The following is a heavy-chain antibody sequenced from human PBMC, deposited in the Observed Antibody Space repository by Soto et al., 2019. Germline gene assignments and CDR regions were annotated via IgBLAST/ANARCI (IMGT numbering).Heavy chain of an antibody. CDR1: GYTFTGYY. D-gene: IGHD3-10*01. CDR3: ARGGSLWFGELSAYYYGMDV. CDR2: INPNSGGT. Sequence: QVQLVQSGAEVKKPGASVKVSCKASGYTFTGYYMHWVRQAPGQGLEWMGWINPNSGGTNYAQKVQGWVTMTRDTTISKAYMELSRLRSDDTAVYYCARGGSLWFGELSAYYYGMDVWGQGTTVTVSS. J-gene: IGHJ6*02. V-gene: IGHV1-2*04.